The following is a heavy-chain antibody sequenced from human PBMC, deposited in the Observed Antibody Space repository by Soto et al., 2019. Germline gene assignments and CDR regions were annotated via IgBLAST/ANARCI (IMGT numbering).Heavy chain of an antibody. J-gene: IGHJ6*02. CDR3: ARAAPHYDFWSGYYTNANYYYYGMDV. D-gene: IGHD3-3*01. V-gene: IGHV3-48*03. CDR1: GFTFSSYE. Sequence: GGSLRLSCAASGFTFSSYEMNWVRQAPGKGLEWVSYISSSGSTIYYADSVKGRFTISRDNAKNSLYLQMNSLRAEDTAVYYCARAAPHYDFWSGYYTNANYYYYGMDVWGQGTTVTVSS. CDR2: ISSSGSTI.